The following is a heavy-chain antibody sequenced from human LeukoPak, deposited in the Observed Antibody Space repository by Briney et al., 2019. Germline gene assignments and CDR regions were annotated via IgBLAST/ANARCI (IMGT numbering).Heavy chain of an antibody. Sequence: SETLSLTCTVSGYSISSGYYWGWIRQPPGKGLEWIGSIYHSGSTYYNPSLKSRVTISVDTSKNQFSLKLSSVTAADTAVYYCARVSGSYYSDFDYWGQGTLVTVSS. V-gene: IGHV4-38-2*02. CDR3: ARVSGSYYSDFDY. D-gene: IGHD3-10*01. CDR2: IYHSGST. J-gene: IGHJ4*02. CDR1: GYSISSGYY.